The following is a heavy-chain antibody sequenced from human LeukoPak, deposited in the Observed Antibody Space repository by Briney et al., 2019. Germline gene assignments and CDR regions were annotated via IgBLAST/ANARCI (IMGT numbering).Heavy chain of an antibody. CDR3: ARAGCRSGGSCYKRHWDY. CDR1: GYTFTSYA. D-gene: IGHD2-15*01. CDR2: INPNSGGT. Sequence: ASVKVSCKASGYTFTSYAMNWVRQAPGQGLEWMGWINPNSGGTNYAQKFQGRVTMTRDTSISTAYMELSRLRSDDTAVYYCARAGCRSGGSCYKRHWDYWGQGTLVTVSS. J-gene: IGHJ4*02. V-gene: IGHV1-2*02.